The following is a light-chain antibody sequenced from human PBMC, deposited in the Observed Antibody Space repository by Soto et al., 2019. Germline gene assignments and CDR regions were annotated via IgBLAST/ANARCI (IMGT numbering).Light chain of an antibody. Sequence: DIQMTQSPSSLSASVGDRVTITCRASQSISSYLNWYQQKPGKDPKLLIYAASSLQSGVPSRFIGSGSGTDFTLTISSLQPEDFATYYCQQSYSTSPLTFGGGTKVEIK. CDR3: QQSYSTSPLT. J-gene: IGKJ4*01. V-gene: IGKV1-39*01. CDR1: QSISSY. CDR2: AAS.